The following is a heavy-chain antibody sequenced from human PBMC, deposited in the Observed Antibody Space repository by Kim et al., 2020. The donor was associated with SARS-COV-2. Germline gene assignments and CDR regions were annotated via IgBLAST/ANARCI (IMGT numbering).Heavy chain of an antibody. V-gene: IGHV4-39*01. CDR3: ARLSPDHGYCSSTSCYEGWVDY. Sequence: SETLSLTCTVSGGSINSSSYYWGWIRQPPGKGLEWIGSIYYSGSTYYNPSLKSRVTISVDTSKNQFSLKLSSVTAADTAVYYCARLSPDHGYCSSTSCYEGWVDYWGQGTLVTVSS. D-gene: IGHD2-2*01. J-gene: IGHJ4*02. CDR1: GGSINSSSYY. CDR2: IYYSGST.